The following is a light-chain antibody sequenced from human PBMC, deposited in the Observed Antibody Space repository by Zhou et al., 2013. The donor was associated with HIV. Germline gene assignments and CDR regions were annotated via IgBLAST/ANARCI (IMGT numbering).Light chain of an antibody. V-gene: IGKV1-9*01. CDR3: QQLNSYPWG. J-gene: IGKJ4*01. Sequence: DIQLTQSPSFLSASVGDRVTITCRASQGISSYLAWYQQKPGKAPKLLIYAASTLQSGVPSRFSGSGSGTEFTLTISSLQPEDFATYYCQQLNSYPWGFGGGTKVEIK. CDR2: AAS. CDR1: QGISSY.